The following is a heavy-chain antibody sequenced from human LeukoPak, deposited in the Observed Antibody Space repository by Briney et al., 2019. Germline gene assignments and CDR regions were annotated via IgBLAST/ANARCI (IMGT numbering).Heavy chain of an antibody. J-gene: IGHJ5*01. D-gene: IGHD1-14*01. CDR3: ANKPAGLES. V-gene: IGHV3-23*01. CDR2: ITASGDHT. Sequence: GSLRLSCAASGLIFSTNAMAWVRQAPGKGLDWVSSITASGDHTYYADSVKGRFTISRDNSKNTLYLQMNSLRAEDTAVHYCANKPAGLESWGQGTLVTVSS. CDR1: GLIFSTNA.